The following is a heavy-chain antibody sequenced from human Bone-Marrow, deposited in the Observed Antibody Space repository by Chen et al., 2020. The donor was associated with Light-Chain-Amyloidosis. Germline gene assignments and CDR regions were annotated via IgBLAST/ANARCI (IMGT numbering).Heavy chain of an antibody. CDR2: ISSSGSSM. Sequence: EEQLVESGGGLVQPGGSLRLSCTASGFTFSSYSMNWVRQAPGKGLEWVSYISSSGSSMYYVDSVKGRFTVSRDNSKNTLYLQMNSLRAEDTAVYYCARDQIDYYYYGMDVWGQGTTVTVSS. J-gene: IGHJ6*02. CDR1: GFTFSSYS. CDR3: ARDQIDYYYYGMDV. V-gene: IGHV3-48*01.